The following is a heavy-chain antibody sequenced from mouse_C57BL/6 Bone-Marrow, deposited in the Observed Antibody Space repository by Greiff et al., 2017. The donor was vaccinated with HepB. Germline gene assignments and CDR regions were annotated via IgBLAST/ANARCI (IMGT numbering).Heavy chain of an antibody. CDR2: IYPGDGDT. J-gene: IGHJ4*01. Sequence: QVQLKESGAELVKPGASVKISCKASGYAFSSYWMNWVKQRPGKGLEWIGQIYPGDGDTNYNEKFKGKTTLTVDKSSSTAYMQLSSLTSEDSAVYYCARWAPFMALYAMDYWGQGTSVTVSS. V-gene: IGHV1-80*01. CDR1: GYAFSSYW. CDR3: ARWAPFMALYAMDY. D-gene: IGHD1-1*01.